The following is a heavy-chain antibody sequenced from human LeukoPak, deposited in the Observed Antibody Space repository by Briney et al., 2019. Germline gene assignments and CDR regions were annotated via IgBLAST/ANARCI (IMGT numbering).Heavy chain of an antibody. V-gene: IGHV4-31*03. D-gene: IGHD6-19*01. CDR1: GGSISSGGYY. Sequence: SQTLSLTCTVSGGSISSGGYYWSWIRQHPGKGLEWIGYIYYSGSTYYNPSLKSRVTISVDTSKSQFSLKLSSVTAADTAVYYCARRAVAGSFDYWGQGTLVTVSS. J-gene: IGHJ4*02. CDR3: ARRAVAGSFDY. CDR2: IYYSGST.